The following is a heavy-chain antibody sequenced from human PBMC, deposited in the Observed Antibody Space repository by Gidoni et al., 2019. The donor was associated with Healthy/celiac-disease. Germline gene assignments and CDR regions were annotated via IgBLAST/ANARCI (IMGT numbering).Heavy chain of an antibody. CDR1: VFPFPSYA. J-gene: IGHJ3*02. V-gene: IGHV3-23*01. CDR3: AKDARWELELDAFDI. D-gene: IGHD1-26*01. Sequence: EVQLLESGGGLVQPGGSLGLPCQAPVFPFPSYAMSWVRQAPGKGLEWVSAISGSGGSTYYADSVKGRFTISRDNSKNTLYLQMNSLRAEDTAVYYCAKDARWELELDAFDIWGQGTMVTVSS. CDR2: ISGSGGST.